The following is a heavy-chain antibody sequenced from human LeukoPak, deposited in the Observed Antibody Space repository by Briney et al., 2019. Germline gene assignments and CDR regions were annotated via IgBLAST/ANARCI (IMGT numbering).Heavy chain of an antibody. D-gene: IGHD1-14*01. J-gene: IGHJ6*01. V-gene: IGHV1-8*01. CDR2: MNPNSGNT. Sequence: ASVKVSCKASGYTFTSYDINWVRHATGQGLEWMGWMNPNSGNTGYAQKFQGRVTMTRNTSISTAYMELSSLRSEDTAVYYCARGPPEFYYYYYGMEVSGQRTTWSVSS. CDR3: ARGPPEFYYYYYGMEV. CDR1: GYTFTSYD.